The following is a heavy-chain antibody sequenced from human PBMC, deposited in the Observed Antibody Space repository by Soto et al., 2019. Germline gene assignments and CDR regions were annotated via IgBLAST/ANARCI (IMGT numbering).Heavy chain of an antibody. J-gene: IGHJ5*01. D-gene: IGHD7-27*01. CDR1: GDSISNLDYF. Sequence: SETLSLTCSVSGDSISNLDYFWAWIRQPPGQALECIGYIYKSATTYYNPPFESRVAISVDTSKSQLSLNVTSVTAADTAVYFCARGRYCLTGRCFPNWFDSWGQGALFTVSS. CDR2: IYKSATT. CDR3: ARGRYCLTGRCFPNWFDS. V-gene: IGHV4-30-4*01.